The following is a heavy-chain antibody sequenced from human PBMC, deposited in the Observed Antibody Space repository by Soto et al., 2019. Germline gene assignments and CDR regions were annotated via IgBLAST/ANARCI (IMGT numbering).Heavy chain of an antibody. J-gene: IGHJ4*02. D-gene: IGHD3-22*01. Sequence: QLQLQESGPGLVKPSETLSLTCTVSGGSISSSSYYWGWIRQPPGKGLEWIGSIYYSGSTYYNPSLKSRVTISVDTSKNQFSLKLSSVTAADTAVYYCASPTDYYDSSGYYPPVYWGQGTLVTVSS. V-gene: IGHV4-39*01. CDR3: ASPTDYYDSSGYYPPVY. CDR2: IYYSGST. CDR1: GGSISSSSYY.